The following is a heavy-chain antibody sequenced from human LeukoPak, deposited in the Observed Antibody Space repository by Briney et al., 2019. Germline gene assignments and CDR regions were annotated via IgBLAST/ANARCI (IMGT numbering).Heavy chain of an antibody. J-gene: IGHJ5*02. CDR3: ATSAYLDH. CDR2: MNWNGNDI. CDR1: GFTFSSYG. D-gene: IGHD3-16*01. V-gene: IGHV3-20*04. Sequence: PGRSLRLSCAASGFTFSSYGMNWVRQVPGKGLEWVSGMNWNGNDIGYADSVKGRFTISRDNAKNFLYLQMNSLRVEDMALYYCATSAYLDHWGQGTLVTVSS.